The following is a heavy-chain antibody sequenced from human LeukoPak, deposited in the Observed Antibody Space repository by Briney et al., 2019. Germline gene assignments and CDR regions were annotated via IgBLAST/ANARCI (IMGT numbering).Heavy chain of an antibody. CDR1: GFTFSSYD. CDR3: ARENTEDAFDL. CDR2: ISSSGSTK. Sequence: PGGTLRLSCAASGFTFSSYDMNWVRQAPGKGLECVSYISSSGSTKRYADSVRGRFTISRDNAKNSLYLEMHSLRVEDTAVYYCARENTEDAFDLWGQGTRVTVSS. J-gene: IGHJ3*01. V-gene: IGHV3-48*03. D-gene: IGHD1/OR15-1a*01.